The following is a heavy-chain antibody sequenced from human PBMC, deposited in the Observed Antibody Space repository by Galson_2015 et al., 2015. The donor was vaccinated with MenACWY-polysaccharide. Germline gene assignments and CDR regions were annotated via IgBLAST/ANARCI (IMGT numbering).Heavy chain of an antibody. J-gene: IGHJ6*02. Sequence: SVKVSCKASGGTFSSYTISWVRQAPGQGLEWMGRIIPILGIANYAQKFQGRVTITADKSTSTAYMELSSLRSEDTAVYYCARDRDHYYGMDVWGQGTTVTVSS. CDR1: GGTFSSYT. CDR3: ARDRDHYYGMDV. CDR2: IIPILGIA. V-gene: IGHV1-69*04.